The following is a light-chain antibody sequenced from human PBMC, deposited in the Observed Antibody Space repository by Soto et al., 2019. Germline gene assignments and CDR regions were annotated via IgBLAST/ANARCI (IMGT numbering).Light chain of an antibody. J-gene: IGLJ3*02. CDR1: SSDVGAYNY. V-gene: IGLV2-8*01. Sequence: QSALTQPPSASGSPGQSVTISCTGTSSDVGAYNYVSWYQQHAGKPPKLVIYEVTKRPSGVPDRFSGSKSANTASLTVSGLQAEDEADYYCSSFASSNTGVFGGGTKLTVL. CDR3: SSFASSNTGV. CDR2: EVT.